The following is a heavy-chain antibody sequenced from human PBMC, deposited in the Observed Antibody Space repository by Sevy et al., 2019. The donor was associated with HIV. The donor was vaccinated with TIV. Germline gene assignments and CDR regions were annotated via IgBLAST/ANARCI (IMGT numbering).Heavy chain of an antibody. Sequence: GGSLRLSCAASGFTFSSYAMSWVRQAPGKGLEWVSAISGSGGSTYYADSVKGRFTISRDNSKNLLYLQMNSLRAEDTAVYYCAKVRIGPGSSSLSALANYFDYWGQGTLVTVSS. CDR3: AKVRIGPGSSSLSALANYFDY. CDR2: ISGSGGST. D-gene: IGHD6-13*01. CDR1: GFTFSSYA. V-gene: IGHV3-23*01. J-gene: IGHJ4*02.